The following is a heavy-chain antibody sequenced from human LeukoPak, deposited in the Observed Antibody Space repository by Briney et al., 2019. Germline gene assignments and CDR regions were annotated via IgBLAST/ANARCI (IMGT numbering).Heavy chain of an antibody. CDR3: ARGGYYGDYLFDY. CDR2: INHSGST. CDR1: GGSFSGYY. Sequence: PSETLSLTCAVYGGSFSGYYWSWIRQPPGKGLEWLGEINHSGSTNYNPSFKSRVTILFNTSKNQFSLKLSSVKAAEPALVYLARGGYYGDYLFDYWGQGTLVTVSS. J-gene: IGHJ4*02. D-gene: IGHD4-17*01. V-gene: IGHV4-34*01.